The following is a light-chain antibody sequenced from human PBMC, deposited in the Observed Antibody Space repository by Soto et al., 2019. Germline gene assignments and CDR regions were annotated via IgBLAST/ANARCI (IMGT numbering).Light chain of an antibody. J-gene: IGKJ4*01. Sequence: LTQSPATLSLSPGESATLSCRASQSVSSHLAWYQQKPGQAPRLLIYDASHRATGIPASFSGGGSGTDFTLTISSLEPEYFAVYYCQQRSNWPLTFGGGTKVDIK. CDR3: QQRSNWPLT. V-gene: IGKV3-11*01. CDR2: DAS. CDR1: QSVSSH.